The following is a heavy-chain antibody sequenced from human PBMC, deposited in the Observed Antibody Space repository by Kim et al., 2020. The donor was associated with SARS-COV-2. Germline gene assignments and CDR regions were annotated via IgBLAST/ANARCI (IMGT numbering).Heavy chain of an antibody. J-gene: IGHJ4*02. CDR3: VRVLSGPEDY. V-gene: IGHV4-31*03. CDR2: IYYSGST. CDR1: GGSISSGGYY. Sequence: SETLSLTCTVSGGSISSGGYYWSWIRQHPGKGLEWIGYIYYSGSTYSNPSLKSRVTISVDTSKNQFSLKLSSVTAADTAVYYCVRVLSGPEDYWGQGTLVTVSS. D-gene: IGHD2-15*01.